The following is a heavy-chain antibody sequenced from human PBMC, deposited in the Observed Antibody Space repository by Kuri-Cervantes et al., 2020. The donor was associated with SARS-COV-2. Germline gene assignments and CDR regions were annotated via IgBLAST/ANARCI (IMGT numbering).Heavy chain of an antibody. CDR2: IYSGGST. V-gene: IGHV3-53*01. Sequence: GGSLRLSCAASGFTVSGNYMSWVRQAPGKGLEWVSVIYSGGSTYYADSVKGRFTISRDNAKNSLYLQMNSLRAEDTAVYYCARDGPRGFYYDSSGYSDWFDPWGQGTLVTVSS. CDR3: ARDGPRGFYYDSSGYSDWFDP. J-gene: IGHJ5*02. CDR1: GFTVSGNY. D-gene: IGHD3-22*01.